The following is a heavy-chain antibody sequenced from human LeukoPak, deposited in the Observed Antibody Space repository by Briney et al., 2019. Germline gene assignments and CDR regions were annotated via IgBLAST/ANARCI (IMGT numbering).Heavy chain of an antibody. V-gene: IGHV3-30-3*01. Sequence: QAGVSLRLSCAASGFTFSSYAMHWVRQAPGKGLEWVAVISYDGSNKYYADSVKGRFTISRDNSKNTLYLQMNSLRAEDTAVYYCARGSSGWYKEYNWFDPWGQGTLVTVSS. D-gene: IGHD6-19*01. J-gene: IGHJ5*02. CDR2: ISYDGSNK. CDR3: ARGSSGWYKEYNWFDP. CDR1: GFTFSSYA.